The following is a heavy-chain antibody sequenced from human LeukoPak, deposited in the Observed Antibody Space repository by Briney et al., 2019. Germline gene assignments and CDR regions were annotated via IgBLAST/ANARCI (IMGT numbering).Heavy chain of an antibody. CDR2: IYYSGST. D-gene: IGHD1-1*01. V-gene: IGHV4-39*07. J-gene: IGHJ4*02. CDR1: GGSISSTTYY. CDR3: ARDRGTWNDDGFDY. Sequence: SETLSLTCTVSGGSISSTTYYWDWIRQPPGKGLEWIGTIYYSGSTYYNPSLKSRVTISVDTSKNEFSLNLSSVTAADTAVYYCARDRGTWNDDGFDYWGQGTLVTVSS.